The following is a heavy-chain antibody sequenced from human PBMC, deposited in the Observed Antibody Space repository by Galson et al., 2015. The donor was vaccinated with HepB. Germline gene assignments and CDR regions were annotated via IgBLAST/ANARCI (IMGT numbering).Heavy chain of an antibody. V-gene: IGHV3-23*01. J-gene: IGHJ4*02. Sequence: SLRLSCAASGFTFSSYAMSWVRQAPGKGLEWVSAISGSGGSTYYADSVKGRFTISRDNSKNTLYLQMNSLRAEDTAVYYCAKDRRSKASIAAAAIKLWGQGTLVTVSS. CDR1: GFTFSSYA. CDR3: AKDRRSKASIAAAAIKL. D-gene: IGHD6-13*01. CDR2: ISGSGGST.